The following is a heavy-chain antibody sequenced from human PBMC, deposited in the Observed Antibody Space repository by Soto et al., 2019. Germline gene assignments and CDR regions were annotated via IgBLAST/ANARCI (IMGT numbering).Heavy chain of an antibody. CDR1: GYTFTSYG. CDR3: ARDLKYYDTSGYFPLFQH. CDR2: ISAYNGNT. D-gene: IGHD3-22*01. Sequence: QVQLVRSRAEVKKPGASVKVSCKASGYTFTSYGISWVRQAPGQGLEWMGWISAYNGNTKYAQKLQGRVTMTTDTSTSTAYMELRSLRSDDTAVYYCARDLKYYDTSGYFPLFQHWGPGTLVTVSS. J-gene: IGHJ1*01. V-gene: IGHV1-18*01.